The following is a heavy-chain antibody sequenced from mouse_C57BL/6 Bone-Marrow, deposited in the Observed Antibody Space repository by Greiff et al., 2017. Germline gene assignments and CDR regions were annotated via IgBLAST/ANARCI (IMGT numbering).Heavy chain of an antibody. CDR3: SRQVTTVLATRYFDV. J-gene: IGHJ1*03. CDR1: GFTFSSYT. CDR2: ISGGGGNT. D-gene: IGHD1-1*01. Sequence: EVKLVESGGGLVKPGGSLKLSCAASGFTFSSYTMSWVRQTPEKRLQWVAAISGGGGNTYYPESVKGRFTISRDNDKNILYLQLSNLKSEDTALYYCSRQVTTVLATRYFDVWGTGTTVTVSS. V-gene: IGHV5-9*01.